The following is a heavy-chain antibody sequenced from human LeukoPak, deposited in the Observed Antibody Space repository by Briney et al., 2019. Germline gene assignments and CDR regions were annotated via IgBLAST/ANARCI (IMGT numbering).Heavy chain of an antibody. CDR3: ARDKNYYGSGSYYPYYYGMDV. D-gene: IGHD3-10*01. V-gene: IGHV3-11*01. J-gene: IGHJ6*02. Sequence: GGSLRLSCAASGFTFSDYYMSWIRQAPGKGLEWVSYISSSGSTIYYADSVKGRFTISRDNAKNSLYLQMNSLRAEDTAVYYCARDKNYYGSGSYYPYYYGMDVWGQGTTVTVSS. CDR1: GFTFSDYY. CDR2: ISSSGSTI.